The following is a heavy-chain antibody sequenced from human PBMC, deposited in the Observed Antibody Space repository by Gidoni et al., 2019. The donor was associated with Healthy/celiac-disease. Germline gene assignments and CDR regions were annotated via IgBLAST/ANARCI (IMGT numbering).Heavy chain of an antibody. CDR2: ISYDGSNK. V-gene: IGHV3-30*18. CDR3: AKYGSGTHYGMDV. Sequence: QVQLVESGGGVVEPGRSLRLSCAASGLTFSSYGMHWVRQAPGKGLEWVAVISYDGSNKFYADSVKGRFTISRENSKNTLYLQMNSLRAEDTAVYYCAKYGSGTHYGMDVWGQGTTVTVSS. J-gene: IGHJ6*02. CDR1: GLTFSSYG. D-gene: IGHD3-10*01.